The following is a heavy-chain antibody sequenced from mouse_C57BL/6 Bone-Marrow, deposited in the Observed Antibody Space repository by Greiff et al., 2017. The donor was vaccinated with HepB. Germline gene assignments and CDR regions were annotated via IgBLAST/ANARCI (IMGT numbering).Heavy chain of an antibody. CDR2: IDPSDSET. CDR3: ARGQLRLHWFAY. D-gene: IGHD3-2*02. Sequence: QVQLQQSGAELVRPGSSVKLSCKASGYTFTSYWMHWVKQRPIQGLEWIGNIDPSDSETHYNQKFKDKATLTVDKSSSTAYMQLSSLTSEDSAVYYCARGQLRLHWFAYWGQGTLVTVSA. CDR1: GYTFTSYW. J-gene: IGHJ3*01. V-gene: IGHV1-52*01.